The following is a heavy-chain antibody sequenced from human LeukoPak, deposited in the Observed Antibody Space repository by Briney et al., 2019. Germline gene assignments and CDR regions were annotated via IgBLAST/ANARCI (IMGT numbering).Heavy chain of an antibody. J-gene: IGHJ4*02. Sequence: GRSLRLSCAASGFTFSSYGMHWVRQAPGKGLEWVAVISYDGSNKYYADSVKGRFTISRDNSKNTLYLQTNSLRAEDTAVYYCAKGGLRYSDYWGQGTLVTVSS. D-gene: IGHD1-1*01. CDR2: ISYDGSNK. CDR3: AKGGLRYSDY. CDR1: GFTFSSYG. V-gene: IGHV3-30*18.